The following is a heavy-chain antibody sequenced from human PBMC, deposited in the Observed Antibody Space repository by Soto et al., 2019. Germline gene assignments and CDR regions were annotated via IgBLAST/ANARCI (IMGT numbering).Heavy chain of an antibody. CDR1: ACSISSDY. J-gene: IGHJ6*04. CDR3: PRHRRVGAAPFVMDV. D-gene: IGHD6-13*01. V-gene: IGHV4-59*08. Sequence: WETLSLTSTVAACSISSDYWSWIRPPPGKGLEWIGYIYYSGSTNYNPSLKSRVTISVDTSKNQFSLKLSSVTAADTAVYYCPRHRRVGAAPFVMDVWGKGTTVTVSS. CDR2: IYYSGST.